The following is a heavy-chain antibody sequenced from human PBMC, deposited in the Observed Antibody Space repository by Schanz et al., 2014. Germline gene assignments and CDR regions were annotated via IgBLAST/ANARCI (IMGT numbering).Heavy chain of an antibody. CDR3: ARDRPSGYALDF. Sequence: VQLVESGGGLIQPGGSLRLSCAVSGFTFSNYYTSWIRQAPGKGLEWVAHISSTSRYTNYAASVKGRFTISRDNTKSSLFLQMNSLRSEDTAVYYCARDRPSGYALDFWGQGTLVTVSS. CDR1: GFTFSNYY. D-gene: IGHD5-12*01. J-gene: IGHJ4*02. CDR2: ISSTSRYT. V-gene: IGHV3-11*06.